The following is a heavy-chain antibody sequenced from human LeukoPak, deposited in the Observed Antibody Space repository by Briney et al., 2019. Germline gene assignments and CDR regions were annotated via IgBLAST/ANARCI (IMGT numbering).Heavy chain of an antibody. CDR2: IYSGGST. CDR1: GFTVSSNY. V-gene: IGHV3-66*01. D-gene: IGHD3-22*01. J-gene: IGHJ4*02. CDR3: ARGSIYDSSGYPLDY. Sequence: GGSLRLSCAASGFTVSSNYMNWVRQAPGKGLEWVSVIYSGGSTYYADSVKGRFTISRDNSKNTLYLQMNSLRAEDTAVYYCARGSIYDSSGYPLDYWGQGTLVTVSS.